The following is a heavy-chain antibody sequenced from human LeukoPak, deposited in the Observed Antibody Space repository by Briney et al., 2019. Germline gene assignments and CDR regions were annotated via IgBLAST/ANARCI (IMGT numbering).Heavy chain of an antibody. J-gene: IGHJ6*03. CDR3: ARQPGDYDILTGYLGIYYMDV. D-gene: IGHD3-9*01. CDR2: IYHSGST. V-gene: IGHV4-4*02. CDR1: GGSISSSNW. Sequence: SETLSLTCAVSGGSISSSNWWSWVRQPPGKGLEWIGEIYHSGSTNYNPSLKSRVTISVDKSKNQFSLKLSSVTAADTAVYYCARQPGDYDILTGYLGIYYMDVWGKGTTVTVSS.